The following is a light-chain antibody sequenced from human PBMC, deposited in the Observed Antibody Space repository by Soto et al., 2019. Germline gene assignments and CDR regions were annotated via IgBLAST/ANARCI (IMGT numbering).Light chain of an antibody. CDR1: SSDVGGYNY. V-gene: IGLV2-8*01. Sequence: QSALTQPASVSGSPGQSITISCTGTSSDVGGYNYVSWYQQHPGKAPKLMIYEVSKRPSGVPARFSGSKSGNTASLTVSGLQAEDEADYYCNSYAGSNNWVFGGGTKVTVL. CDR3: NSYAGSNNWV. CDR2: EVS. J-gene: IGLJ3*02.